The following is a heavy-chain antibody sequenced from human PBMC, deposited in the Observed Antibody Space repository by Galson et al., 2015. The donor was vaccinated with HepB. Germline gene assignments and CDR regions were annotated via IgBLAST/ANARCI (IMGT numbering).Heavy chain of an antibody. CDR3: AKDDDFWSGLIDY. J-gene: IGHJ4*02. CDR1: GFMFGSYG. CDR2: ISYDGSNK. Sequence: SLRLSCAGSGFMFGSYGMHWVRQAPGEGLEWVAIISYDGSNKYYADSVKGRFTISRDNSKNTLYLQMNSLRAEDTAVYYCAKDDDFWSGLIDYWGQGTVVTVSS. D-gene: IGHD3-3*01. V-gene: IGHV3-30*18.